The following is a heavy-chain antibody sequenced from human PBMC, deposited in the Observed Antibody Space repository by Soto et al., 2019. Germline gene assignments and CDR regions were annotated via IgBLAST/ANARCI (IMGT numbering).Heavy chain of an antibody. CDR3: ARDRWYEGATYYYYYGMDV. CDR2: TYYRSKWYN. CDR1: GDSVSSNSAA. J-gene: IGHJ6*02. V-gene: IGHV6-1*01. Sequence: TLSLTCAISGDSVSSNSAAWNWIRQSPSRGLEWLGRTYYRSKWYNDYAVSVKSRITINPDTSKNQFSLQLNSVTPEDTAVYYCARDRWYEGATYYYYYGMDVWGQGTTVTVS. D-gene: IGHD1-26*01.